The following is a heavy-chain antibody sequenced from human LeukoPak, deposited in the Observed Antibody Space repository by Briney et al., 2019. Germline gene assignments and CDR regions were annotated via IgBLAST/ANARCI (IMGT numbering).Heavy chain of an antibody. V-gene: IGHV3-23*01. CDR2: VSGSGSST. D-gene: IGHD5-12*01. J-gene: IGHJ1*01. Sequence: GGSLRLSCAASGFSFSSYAMSWVRQAPGKGLEWVSLVSGSGSSTYYADSVKGRFTISRDNSKITVYLQMNRLTAEDTAIYYCAKXXRGYHKXXXNWGQGTXVTX. CDR3: AKXXRGYHKXXXN. CDR1: GFSFSSYA.